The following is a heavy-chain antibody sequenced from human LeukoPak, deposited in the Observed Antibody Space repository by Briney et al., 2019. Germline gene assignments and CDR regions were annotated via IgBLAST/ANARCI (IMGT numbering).Heavy chain of an antibody. Sequence: GRSLRLSYAASGLTCRGYSMNWVRQAPGKGLEWVSSISSSSSYIYYADSVKGRFTISRDNAKNSLYLQMNSLRAEDTAVYYCARVLPDVWGKGTTVTVSS. CDR2: ISSSSSYI. CDR1: GLTCRGYS. CDR3: ARVLPDV. J-gene: IGHJ6*04. V-gene: IGHV3-21*01.